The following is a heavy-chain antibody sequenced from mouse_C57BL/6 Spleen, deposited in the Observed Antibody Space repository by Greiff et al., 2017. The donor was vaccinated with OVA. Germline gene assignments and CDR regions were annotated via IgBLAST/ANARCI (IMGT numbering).Heavy chain of an antibody. CDR1: GYTFTDYY. J-gene: IGHJ2*01. V-gene: IGHV1-84*01. CDR2: IYPGSGNT. D-gene: IGHD4-1*01. Sequence: VQGVESGPELVKPGASVKISCKASGYTFTDYYINWVKQRPGQGLEWIGWIYPGSGNTKYNEKFKGKATLTVDTSSSTAYMQLSSLTSEDSAVYFCAGGLGRNYFDYWGQGTTLTVSS. CDR3: AGGLGRNYFDY.